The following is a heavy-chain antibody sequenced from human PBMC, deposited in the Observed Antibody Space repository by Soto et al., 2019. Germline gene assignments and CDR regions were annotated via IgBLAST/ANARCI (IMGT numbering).Heavy chain of an antibody. Sequence: ASVKVSCKASGYTFTSYAMHWVRQAPGQRLEWMGWINAGNGNTKYSQKFQGRVTITRDTSASTAYMELSSLRSEDTAVYYCARDSDPLRFLEWLPSDFAFDIWGQGTMVTVSS. V-gene: IGHV1-3*01. CDR2: INAGNGNT. CDR1: GYTFTSYA. D-gene: IGHD3-3*01. CDR3: ARDSDPLRFLEWLPSDFAFDI. J-gene: IGHJ3*02.